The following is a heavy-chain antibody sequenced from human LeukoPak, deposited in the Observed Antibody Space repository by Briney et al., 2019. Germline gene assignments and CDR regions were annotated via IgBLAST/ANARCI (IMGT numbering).Heavy chain of an antibody. Sequence: GGSLRLSCAASGFTVSSSYMSWVRQAPGKGLEWVSVLYSGGTTYYADSVKGRFTISRDNSKNTLYLQMNSLRAEDTAVYYCARDLYGSGSYYYYYYYGMDVWGQGTTVTVSS. CDR2: LYSGGTT. CDR1: GFTVSSSY. J-gene: IGHJ6*02. CDR3: ARDLYGSGSYYYYYYYGMDV. V-gene: IGHV3-53*01. D-gene: IGHD3-10*01.